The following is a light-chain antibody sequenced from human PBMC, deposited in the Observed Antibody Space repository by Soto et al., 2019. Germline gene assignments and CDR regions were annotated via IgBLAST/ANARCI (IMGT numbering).Light chain of an antibody. V-gene: IGLV2-23*02. CDR3: CSYAGSSTYV. Sequence: QSALTQPASVSGSPGQSITISCTGTSSDVGGFSYVSWYQQHPGKAPKLMIYEVTNRPSGVSNRFSGSKSGNTASLTISGLQAEDEADYYCCSYAGSSTYVFGTGTKLTVL. CDR2: EVT. CDR1: SSDVGGFSY. J-gene: IGLJ1*01.